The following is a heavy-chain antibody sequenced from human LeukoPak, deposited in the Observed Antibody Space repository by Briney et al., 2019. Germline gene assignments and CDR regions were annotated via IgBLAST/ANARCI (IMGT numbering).Heavy chain of an antibody. Sequence: SQTLSLTCAISGDSVSSNSAAWNWIRQSPSRGLEWLGRTYYRSKWYNDYAVSVKSRITINPDTSKNQFSLQLNSVTPEDTAVYYCARAIAVARTERINWFDPWGQGTLVTVSS. CDR1: GDSVSSNSAA. CDR2: TYYRSKWYN. J-gene: IGHJ5*02. V-gene: IGHV6-1*01. CDR3: ARAIAVARTERINWFDP. D-gene: IGHD6-19*01.